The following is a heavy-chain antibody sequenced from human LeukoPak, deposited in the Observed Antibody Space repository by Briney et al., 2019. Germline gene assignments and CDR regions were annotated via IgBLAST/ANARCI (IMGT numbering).Heavy chain of an antibody. J-gene: IGHJ4*02. V-gene: IGHV3-21*01. CDR2: ISSSGIYI. D-gene: IGHD4-17*01. CDR3: AGDPYGDSSIDY. Sequence: GGSLRLSCAASAFTFRTYSMNSVRQAPGKGLEWVSSISSSGIYIYYADSVKGRFTISRDNAKNSLYLQMNSLRAEDTAVYYCAGDPYGDSSIDYWGQGTLVTVSS. CDR1: AFTFRTYS.